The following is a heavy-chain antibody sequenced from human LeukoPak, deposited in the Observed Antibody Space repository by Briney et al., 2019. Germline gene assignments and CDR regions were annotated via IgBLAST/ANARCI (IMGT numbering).Heavy chain of an antibody. CDR1: SSTFTSYG. D-gene: IGHD3-3*01. CDR3: ARGGIRFLEGFQH. J-gene: IGHJ1*01. Sequence: ASVKVPCKASSSTFTSYGISWVRQAPGQGLDWMGWISAYNGNTNYAQKLQGRVTMTTDTSTSTAYMELRSLRSDDTAVYYCARGGIRFLEGFQHWGQGTLVTVSS. V-gene: IGHV1-18*01. CDR2: ISAYNGNT.